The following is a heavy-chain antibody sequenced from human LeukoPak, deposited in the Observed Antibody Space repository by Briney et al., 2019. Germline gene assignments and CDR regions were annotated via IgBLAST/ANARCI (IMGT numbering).Heavy chain of an antibody. V-gene: IGHV3-23*01. J-gene: IGHJ4*02. D-gene: IGHD3-3*01. CDR3: AKDESEGVVSFDY. Sequence: GGSLRLSCAASGFTFSNYAMSWVRQAPGKGLEWVSAISGSGGSTFYADSVKGRFTISRDNSRNTLYLQMNSLRAEDTAVYYCAKDESEGVVSFDYWGQGTLVTVSS. CDR1: GFTFSNYA. CDR2: ISGSGGST.